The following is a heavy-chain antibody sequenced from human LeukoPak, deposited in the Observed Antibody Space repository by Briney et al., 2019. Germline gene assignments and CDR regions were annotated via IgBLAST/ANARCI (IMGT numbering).Heavy chain of an antibody. CDR3: AREAPTYYDFWSGSPPGYYYMDV. CDR2: INHSGST. Sequence: SETLSLTCAVYGGSFSGYYWSWIRQPPGKGLEWIGEINHSGSTDYNPSLKSRVTISVDTSKNQFSLKLSSVTAAYTAVYYCAREAPTYYDFWSGSPPGYYYMDVWGKGTTVTVSS. J-gene: IGHJ6*03. V-gene: IGHV4-34*01. D-gene: IGHD3-3*01. CDR1: GGSFSGYY.